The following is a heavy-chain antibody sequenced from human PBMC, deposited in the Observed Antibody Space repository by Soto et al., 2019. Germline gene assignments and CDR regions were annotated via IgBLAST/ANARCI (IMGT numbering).Heavy chain of an antibody. CDR1: AFTFSNYS. D-gene: IGHD3-3*01. Sequence: GVSLRLSFAASAFTFSNYSMSWVRQAPGKGLEWVSSISDNGGTTYYADSVKGRFTISRDNSKNTLYLQMNSLRAEDTAVYYCAKDPYYDFWRGYTPPNYYYYMDVWGKGTTVTVSS. V-gene: IGHV3-23*01. J-gene: IGHJ6*03. CDR3: AKDPYYDFWRGYTPPNYYYYMDV. CDR2: ISDNGGTT.